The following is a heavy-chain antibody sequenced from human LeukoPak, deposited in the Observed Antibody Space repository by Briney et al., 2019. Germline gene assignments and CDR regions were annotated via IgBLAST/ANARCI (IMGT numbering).Heavy chain of an antibody. D-gene: IGHD2/OR15-2a*01. V-gene: IGHV4-39*01. Sequence: SETLSLTCTVSGGSISSSSYYWGWIRQPPGKGLEWIGSIYYSGSTYYNPSLKRRVTISVDTSKNQFSLKLSSVTAADTAVYYCTRGRGTIYIFDYWGQGTLVTVSS. CDR3: TRGRGTIYIFDY. CDR2: IYYSGST. J-gene: IGHJ4*02. CDR1: GGSISSSSYY.